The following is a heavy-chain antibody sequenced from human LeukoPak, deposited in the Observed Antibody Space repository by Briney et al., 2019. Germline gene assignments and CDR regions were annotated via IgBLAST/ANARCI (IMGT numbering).Heavy chain of an antibody. V-gene: IGHV1-46*01. Sequence: ASVKVSCKASGYTFTSYYMHWVRQAPGQGLEWMGIINPSGGSTSYAQKFQGRVTMTRDTSTSTVYMELSSLRSEDTAVYYCARELSTIFGVVSYFDYWGQGTLVTVSS. CDR1: GYTFTSYY. CDR3: ARELSTIFGVVSYFDY. D-gene: IGHD3-3*01. CDR2: INPSGGST. J-gene: IGHJ4*02.